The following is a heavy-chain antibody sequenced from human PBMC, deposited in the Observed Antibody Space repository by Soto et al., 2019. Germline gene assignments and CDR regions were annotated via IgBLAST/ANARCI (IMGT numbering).Heavy chain of an antibody. V-gene: IGHV3-30-3*01. J-gene: IGHJ4*01. CDR2: ISYDGSNK. CDR1: GFTFSSYA. Sequence: GGSLRLSCAASGFTFSSYAMHWVRQAPGKGLEWVAVISYDGSNKYYADSVKGRFTISRDNSKNTLYLQMNSLRAEDTAVYYCAREASGSYYYSDYWRHGTLVTAPQ. D-gene: IGHD1-26*01. CDR3: AREASGSYYYSDY.